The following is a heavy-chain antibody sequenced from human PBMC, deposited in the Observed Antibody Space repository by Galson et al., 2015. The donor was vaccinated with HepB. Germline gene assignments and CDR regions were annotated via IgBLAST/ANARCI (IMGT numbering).Heavy chain of an antibody. J-gene: IGHJ4*02. CDR1: GYTFTSYT. D-gene: IGHD3-3*01. CDR3: ARDAGITILGVGPQDY. Sequence: SVKVSCKASGYTFTSYTMHWVRQAPGQRLEWMGWINAGNGNTKYSQKFQGRVTITRDTSASTAYMELSSLRSEDTAVYYCARDAGITILGVGPQDYWGQGTPVTVSS. V-gene: IGHV1-3*01. CDR2: INAGNGNT.